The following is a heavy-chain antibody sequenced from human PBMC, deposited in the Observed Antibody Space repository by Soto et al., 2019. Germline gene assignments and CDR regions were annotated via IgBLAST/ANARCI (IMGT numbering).Heavy chain of an antibody. CDR3: ARDQPFDRNYYYGIDV. CDR1: GYRFTSYG. CDR2: INAYNGNT. J-gene: IGHJ6*02. Sequence: ASVKVSCKASGYRFTSYGIGWVRQVPGQGLEWMGWINAYNGNTYYAQKFQGRVTLTTDTYTNTVYMELRSLRSDDTAVYYCARDQPFDRNYYYGIDVWGQGTTVTVPS. V-gene: IGHV1-18*01.